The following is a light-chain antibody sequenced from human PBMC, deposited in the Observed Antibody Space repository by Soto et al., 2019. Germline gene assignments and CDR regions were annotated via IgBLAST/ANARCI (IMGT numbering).Light chain of an antibody. Sequence: EILMTQSPATLSVSPGERATLSCRASQSVGSNLAWYQQKPGQAPRLLIYDTSTRATDIPVRFSGTGSGTEFTLTISSLQSEDFAVYYCQQYSNWPPLTFGPGTTVDIK. V-gene: IGKV3-15*01. CDR1: QSVGSN. J-gene: IGKJ3*01. CDR2: DTS. CDR3: QQYSNWPPLT.